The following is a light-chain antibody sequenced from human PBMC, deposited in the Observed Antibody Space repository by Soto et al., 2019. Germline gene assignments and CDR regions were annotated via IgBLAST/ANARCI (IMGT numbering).Light chain of an antibody. CDR3: QSDDSSLSGWNVV. CDR1: SSNIGAGYD. Sequence: QSVLTQPPSVSGAPGQRVTISCTGSSSNIGAGYDVHWYQQLPGTAPKLLIYGNSNRPSGVPDRFSGSKSGTSASLAITGLQAEDEADYYCQSDDSSLSGWNVVFGGGTKLTVL. CDR2: GNS. V-gene: IGLV1-40*01. J-gene: IGLJ2*01.